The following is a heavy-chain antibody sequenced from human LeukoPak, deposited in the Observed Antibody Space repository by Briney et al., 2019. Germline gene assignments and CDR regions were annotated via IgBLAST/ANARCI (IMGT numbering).Heavy chain of an antibody. CDR3: ARLYAIGRGWFDP. V-gene: IGHV3-53*04. J-gene: IGHJ5*02. Sequence: GGSLRLSWAAPGFIVISFYMTGFGQAPGKGLEWVSLIYRYDGGTYYADFVKGRFNISRHNSENTVYLQMNSLGVDDTAVYYCARLYAIGRGWFDPWGQGTLVTVSS. CDR2: IYRYDGGT. D-gene: IGHD2-8*01. CDR1: GFIVISFY.